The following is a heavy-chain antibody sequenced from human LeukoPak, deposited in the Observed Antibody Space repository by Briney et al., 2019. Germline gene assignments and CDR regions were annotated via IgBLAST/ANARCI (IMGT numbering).Heavy chain of an antibody. CDR2: ISSGGSTI. CDR3: ARQYNYDSRAFDY. V-gene: IGHV3-11*01. D-gene: IGHD5-18*01. CDR1: GFTFSSNY. Sequence: GGSLRLSCAASGFTFSSNYMNWIRQAPGKGLEWVSYISSGGSTINYADSVKGRFTISRDNAKNSLYLQMNSLRAEDTAVYYCARQYNYDSRAFDYWGQGTLVTVSS. J-gene: IGHJ4*02.